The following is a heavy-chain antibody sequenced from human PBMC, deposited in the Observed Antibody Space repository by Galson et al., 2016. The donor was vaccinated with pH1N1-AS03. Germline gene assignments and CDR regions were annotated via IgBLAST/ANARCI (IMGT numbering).Heavy chain of an antibody. Sequence: SETLSLTCGVSGYSISRGYCWGWIRQAPGKGLEWIGSIYHTGSTYYNPSLKSRLTISMDTSKNQFSLNLSSVTAADTALYYCVRSDRAITASNTRPEGGDYWGQGTLVTVSS. CDR2: IYHTGST. CDR3: VRSDRAITASNTRPEGGDY. CDR1: GYSISRGYC. V-gene: IGHV4-38-2*01. D-gene: IGHD2-2*01. J-gene: IGHJ4*02.